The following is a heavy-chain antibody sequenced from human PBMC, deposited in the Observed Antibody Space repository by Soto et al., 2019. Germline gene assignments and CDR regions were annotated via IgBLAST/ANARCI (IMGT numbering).Heavy chain of an antibody. D-gene: IGHD6-13*01. CDR2: INSDGSIT. CDR3: ARGPFYGSS. CDR1: GFTFSSYW. J-gene: IGHJ4*02. V-gene: IGHV3-74*01. Sequence: EVQLVESGGGVVQPGGSLSLSCAASGFTFSSYWMHWVRHAPGKWLVWVSRINSDGSITSYADSVKCLFTISRDNAKNTMYLQMNSLSASDTAVYYCARGPFYGSSWRQGPLVNVSS.